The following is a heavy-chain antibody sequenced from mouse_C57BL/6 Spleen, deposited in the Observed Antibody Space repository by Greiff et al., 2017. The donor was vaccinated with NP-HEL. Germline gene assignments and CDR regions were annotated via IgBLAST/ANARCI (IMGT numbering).Heavy chain of an antibody. CDR1: GFTFSDYG. CDR3: ARRELYYGSSYVGYFDV. CDR2: ISSGSSTI. Sequence: EVKLVESGGGLVKPGGSLKLSCAASGFTFSDYGMHWVRQAPEKGLEWVAYISSGSSTIYYADTVKGRFTISRDNAKNTLFLQMTSLRSEDTAMYYCARRELYYGSSYVGYFDVWGTGTTVSVSS. D-gene: IGHD1-1*01. J-gene: IGHJ1*03. V-gene: IGHV5-17*01.